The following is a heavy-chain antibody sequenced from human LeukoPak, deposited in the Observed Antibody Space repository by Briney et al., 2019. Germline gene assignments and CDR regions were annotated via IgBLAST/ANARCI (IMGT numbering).Heavy chain of an antibody. CDR3: ARDNSVRDEAWWFNP. J-gene: IGHJ5*02. D-gene: IGHD5-24*01. CDR2: IYTSGTT. V-gene: IGHV4-4*07. Sequence: SETLSLTCSVSGGSISSFYCNWMRQPAGKGLEWIGRIYTSGTTTYNPSLKSRVTMSVDTSKNQFSLKLSSVTAADAAVYYCARDNSVRDEAWWFNPWGQGTLVTVSS. CDR1: GGSISSFY.